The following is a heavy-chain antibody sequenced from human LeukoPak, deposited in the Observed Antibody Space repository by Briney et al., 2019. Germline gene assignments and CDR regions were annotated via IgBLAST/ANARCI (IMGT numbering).Heavy chain of an antibody. CDR2: INHSGST. J-gene: IGHJ4*02. D-gene: IGHD3-22*01. CDR1: GGSISSYY. CDR3: ARVCPDADSSGYYYFSDYFDY. V-gene: IGHV4-34*01. Sequence: SETLSLTCTVSGGSISSYYWSWIRQPPGKGLEWIGEINHSGSTNYNPSLKSRVTISVDTSKNQFSLKLSSVTAADTAVYYCARVCPDADSSGYYYFSDYFDYWGQGTLVTVSS.